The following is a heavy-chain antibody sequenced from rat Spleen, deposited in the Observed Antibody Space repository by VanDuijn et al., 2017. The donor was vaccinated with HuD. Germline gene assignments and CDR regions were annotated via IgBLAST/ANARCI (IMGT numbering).Heavy chain of an antibody. CDR2: ISPGGAKT. CDR1: GFTFSNSG. J-gene: IGHJ2*01. CDR3: ARPYTNYFDY. D-gene: IGHD1-10*01. V-gene: IGHV5S14*01. Sequence: EVQLVESGGGLVQPGRSLKLSCAASGFTFSNSGMAWVRQTPTKGLEWVASISPGGAKTYYRDSVKGRFTISRDDAKNTQYLQIDSLRSEDTATYYCARPYTNYFDYWGQGVIVTVSS.